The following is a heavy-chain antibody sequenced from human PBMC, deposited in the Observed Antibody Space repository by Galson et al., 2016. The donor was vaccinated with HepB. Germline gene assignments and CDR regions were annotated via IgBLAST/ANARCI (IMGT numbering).Heavy chain of an antibody. J-gene: IGHJ6*02. V-gene: IGHV6-1*01. Sequence: ISGDSVSSNSAAWNWIRQSPSRGLEWLGRTYYRSKWYNDCAVSVKSRIIVNPDTSKNQFSLQLNSVTPEDTAVYYCVEQRKGAPYGMDVWGQGTTVTVPS. CDR1: GDSVSSNSAA. CDR2: TYYRSKWYN. D-gene: IGHD1/OR15-1a*01. CDR3: VEQRKGAPYGMDV.